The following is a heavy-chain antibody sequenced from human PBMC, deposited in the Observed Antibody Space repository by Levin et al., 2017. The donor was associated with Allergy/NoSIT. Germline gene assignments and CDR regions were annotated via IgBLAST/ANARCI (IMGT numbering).Heavy chain of an antibody. CDR1: GGSISSYY. D-gene: IGHD4/OR15-4a*01. V-gene: IGHV4-4*07. CDR2: IYTSGST. CDR3: ARYGARSKYDAFDI. Sequence: SETLSLTCTVSGGSISSYYWSWIRQPAGKGLEWIGRIYTSGSTNYNPSLKSRVTMSVDTSKNQFSLKLSSVTAADTAVYYCARYGARSKYDAFDIWGQGTMVTVSS. J-gene: IGHJ3*02.